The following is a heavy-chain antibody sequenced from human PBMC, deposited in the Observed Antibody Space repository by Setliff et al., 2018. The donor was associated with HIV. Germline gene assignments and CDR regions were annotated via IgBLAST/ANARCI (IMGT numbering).Heavy chain of an antibody. CDR2: INHSGNT. CDR3: ARGFSRQYLFSGYMDV. D-gene: IGHD1-26*01. CDR1: GDSFSGYD. J-gene: IGHJ6*03. Sequence: KPSGTLSLTCAVYGDSFSGYDWNWIRQPPGQGLEWIGEINHSGNTKYNPSLKSRVTISVDTSKNQFSLRLTSVTAADTAVYYCARGFSRQYLFSGYMDVWGKGTTVTVSS. V-gene: IGHV4-34*01.